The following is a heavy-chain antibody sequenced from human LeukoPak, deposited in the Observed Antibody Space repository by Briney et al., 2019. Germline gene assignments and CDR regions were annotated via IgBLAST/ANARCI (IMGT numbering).Heavy chain of an antibody. D-gene: IGHD2/OR15-2a*01. CDR3: ARDLSTPRGYYYYYMDV. CDR2: ISTSSSYI. J-gene: IGHJ6*03. Sequence: GGSLRLSCAASGFTFSSYNMNWVRQAPGKGLEWVSSISTSSSYIYSADSLKGRFTISRDNAKNSLYLQMNSLRAEDTAVYYCARDLSTPRGYYYYYMDVWGKGTTVTASS. V-gene: IGHV3-21*01. CDR1: GFTFSSYN.